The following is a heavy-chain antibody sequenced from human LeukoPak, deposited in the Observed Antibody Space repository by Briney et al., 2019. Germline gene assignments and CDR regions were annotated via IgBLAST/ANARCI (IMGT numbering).Heavy chain of an antibody. CDR1: GYTFTGYY. D-gene: IGHD6-6*01. V-gene: IGHV1-2*02. J-gene: IGHJ4*02. CDR3: ARSSIAARRAFDY. CDR2: INPNSGGT. Sequence: ASVRVSCKASGYTFTGYYMHWVRQAPGQGLEWMGWINPNSGGTNYAQKFQGRVTMTRDTSISTAYMELSRLRSDDTAVYYCARSSIAARRAFDYWGQGTLVTVSS.